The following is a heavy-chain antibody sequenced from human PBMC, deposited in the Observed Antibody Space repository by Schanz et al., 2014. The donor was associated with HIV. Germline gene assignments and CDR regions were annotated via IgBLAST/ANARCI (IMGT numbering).Heavy chain of an antibody. V-gene: IGHV3-33*08. Sequence: QVQLVESGGGVVQPGRSLRLSCAASEFIFSSYAMHWVRQAPGKGLEWVAVIWFDGSNQYYIDSVKGRFTISRDNSKNTLYLHMNSLRAEDTAVYYCARVLTLYNTSPLFYWGQGTLVTVSS. CDR1: EFIFSSYA. CDR2: IWFDGSNQ. D-gene: IGHD1-20*01. J-gene: IGHJ4*02. CDR3: ARVLTLYNTSPLFY.